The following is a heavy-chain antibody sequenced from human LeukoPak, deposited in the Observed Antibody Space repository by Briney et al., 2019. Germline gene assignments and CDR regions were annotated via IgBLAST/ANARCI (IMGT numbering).Heavy chain of an antibody. D-gene: IGHD3-10*01. CDR2: IYHSGST. Sequence: SETLSLTCAVSGGSISSSNWWSWVRQPPGKGLEWIGEIYHSGSTNYNPSLKSRVTISVDTSKNQFSLKLSSVTAADTAVYYCARGRTTMVRGLDYWGQGTLVTVSS. J-gene: IGHJ4*02. V-gene: IGHV4-4*02. CDR3: ARGRTTMVRGLDY. CDR1: GGSISSSNW.